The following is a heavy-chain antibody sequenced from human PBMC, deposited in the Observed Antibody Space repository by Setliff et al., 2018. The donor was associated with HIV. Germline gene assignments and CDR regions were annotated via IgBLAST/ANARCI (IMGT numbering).Heavy chain of an antibody. CDR2: VKQDGTET. J-gene: IGHJ6*02. D-gene: IGHD3-3*01. CDR1: GFTFSDYY. V-gene: IGHV3-7*01. Sequence: GGSLRLSCAASGFTFSDYYMSWIRQAPGKGLEWVANVKQDGTETLYVDSVKGRFTISRDNDNNLVYLQMNSLRVEDTAVYYCARDYLYYNLYNGSPVYGMDVWGQGTTVTVSS. CDR3: ARDYLYYNLYNGSPVYGMDV.